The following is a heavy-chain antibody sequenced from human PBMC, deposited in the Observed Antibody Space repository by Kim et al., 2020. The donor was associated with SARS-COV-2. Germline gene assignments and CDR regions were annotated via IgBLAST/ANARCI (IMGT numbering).Heavy chain of an antibody. CDR2: TR. V-gene: IGHV3-11*04. Sequence: TRFIADSLHGRFANSRDNAKTSVYLQMNTLTVEDTAVYYCARVASGYSFDYWGQGILVTVSS. J-gene: IGHJ4*02. CDR3: ARVASGYSFDY. D-gene: IGHD3-22*01.